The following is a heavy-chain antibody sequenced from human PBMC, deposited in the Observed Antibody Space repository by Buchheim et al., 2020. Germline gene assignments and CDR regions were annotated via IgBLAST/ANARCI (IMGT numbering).Heavy chain of an antibody. CDR3: ARMIWWSHDC. D-gene: IGHD2-21*01. Sequence: QGALKESGPALVKPTQTLTLTCTFSGFSLSTSGVRVSWVRQPPGKALDWLARIDWNAGNFYSSSLKTRLTISKHTSKNQVVLTMTNMDPVDTATYYCARMIWWSHDCWGQGTL. J-gene: IGHJ4*02. CDR2: IDWNAGN. V-gene: IGHV2-70*04. CDR1: GFSLSTSGVR.